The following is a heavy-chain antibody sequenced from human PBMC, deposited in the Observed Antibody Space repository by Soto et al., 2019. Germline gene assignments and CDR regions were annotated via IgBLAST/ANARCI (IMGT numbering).Heavy chain of an antibody. J-gene: IGHJ5*02. CDR3: ARASEAVYNWNDGRHWFDP. CDR2: IIPILGIA. D-gene: IGHD1-1*01. Sequence: QVQLVQSGAEVKKPGSSVKVSCKASGGTFSSYTISWVRQAPGQGLEWMGRIIPILGIANYAQKFQGRVTLTADKSTSTAYMELSSLRSEDTAVYYCARASEAVYNWNDGRHWFDPWGQGTLVTVSS. V-gene: IGHV1-69*02. CDR1: GGTFSSYT.